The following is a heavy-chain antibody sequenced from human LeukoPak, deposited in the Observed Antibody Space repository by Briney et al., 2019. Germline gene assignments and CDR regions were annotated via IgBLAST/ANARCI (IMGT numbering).Heavy chain of an antibody. CDR2: IYWDDDK. D-gene: IGHD5-12*01. V-gene: IGHV2-5*02. CDR3: AHWWMGTESGSVIDY. CDR1: GFSLSTSGVG. Sequence: SGPTLVNPTQTLTLTCTFSGFSLSTSGVGVGWIRQPPGKALECLALIYWDDDKRYSPSQKSRLTITKDTSKNQVVLTITNMDPVDTATYYCAHWWMGTESGSVIDYWGQGTLVTVSS. J-gene: IGHJ4*02.